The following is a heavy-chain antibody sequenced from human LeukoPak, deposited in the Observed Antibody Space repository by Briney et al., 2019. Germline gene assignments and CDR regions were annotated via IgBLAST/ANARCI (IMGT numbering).Heavy chain of an antibody. CDR1: GGTFSSYA. V-gene: IGHV1-69*05. J-gene: IGHJ3*02. CDR3: ARAMGATPPDAFDI. Sequence: ASVKVSCKASGGTFSSYAISWVRQAPGQGLEWMGGIIPIFGTANYAQKFQGRVTITTDESTSTAYMELSSLRSEDTAVYYCARAMGATPPDAFDIWGQGTMVTVSS. CDR2: IIPIFGTA. D-gene: IGHD1-26*01.